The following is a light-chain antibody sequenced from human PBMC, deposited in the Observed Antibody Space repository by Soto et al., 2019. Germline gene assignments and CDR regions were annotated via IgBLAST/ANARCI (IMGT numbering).Light chain of an antibody. CDR2: GAS. V-gene: IGKV3-20*01. Sequence: EIVLTQTPGTLSLSPGERATLSCRTSQSVSNNYLAWYQQKPGQAPRLLIYGASSRATGIPERFSDSGSGTNSALTISRMESEDFAVYDGQQYSRLWKFSKGKKVE. J-gene: IGKJ1*01. CDR1: QSVSNNY. CDR3: QQYSRLWK.